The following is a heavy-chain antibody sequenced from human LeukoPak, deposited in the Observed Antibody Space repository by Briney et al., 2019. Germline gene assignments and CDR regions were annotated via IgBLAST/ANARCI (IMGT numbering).Heavy chain of an antibody. CDR3: ASATYYYGSGSYRDAFDI. J-gene: IGHJ3*02. D-gene: IGHD3-10*01. Sequence: SETLSLTCTVSGGSISSGSYYWSWIRQPAGKGLEWIGRIYTSGSTNYNPSLKSRVTISVDTSKNQFPLKLSSVTAADTAVYYCASATYYYGSGSYRDAFDIWGQGTMVTVSS. CDR2: IYTSGST. V-gene: IGHV4-61*02. CDR1: GGSISSGSYY.